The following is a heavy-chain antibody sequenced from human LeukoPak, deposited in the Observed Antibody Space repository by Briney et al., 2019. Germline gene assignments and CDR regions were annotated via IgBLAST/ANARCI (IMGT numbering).Heavy chain of an antibody. CDR3: AKDRARGGATDFDY. J-gene: IGHJ4*02. CDR1: GFTFSSNA. Sequence: GGSLRLSCAASGFTFSSNAMSWVRQAPGKGLEWVSAISGDGDSTFYADSVKGRFTISRDNSRNTLYLQMNSLRAEDTAVYSCAKDRARGGATDFDYWGQGTLVTVSS. V-gene: IGHV3-23*01. D-gene: IGHD1-26*01. CDR2: ISGDGDST.